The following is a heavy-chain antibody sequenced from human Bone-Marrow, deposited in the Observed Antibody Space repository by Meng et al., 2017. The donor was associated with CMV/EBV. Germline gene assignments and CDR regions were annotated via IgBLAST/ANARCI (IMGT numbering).Heavy chain of an antibody. Sequence: ASVKVSCKASGYTFTFYSMHWMRQAPGQGLEWMGVINPSGDSTSYAQKFQGRVTMTRDTFTSTVYMELSSLRSEDTAVYYCARAGIRFLEWLLSAMDVWGQGTTVTSP. CDR3: ARAGIRFLEWLLSAMDV. CDR1: GYTFTFYS. D-gene: IGHD3-3*01. J-gene: IGHJ6*02. V-gene: IGHV1-46*01. CDR2: INPSGDST.